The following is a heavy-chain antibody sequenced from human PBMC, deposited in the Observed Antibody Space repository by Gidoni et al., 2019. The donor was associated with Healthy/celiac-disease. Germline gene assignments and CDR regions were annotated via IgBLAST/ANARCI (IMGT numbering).Heavy chain of an antibody. CDR2: ISSSSSYI. D-gene: IGHD2-15*01. Sequence: EVQLVESGGGLVKPGGSLRLSCAASGFTFSSYSMNWVRQAPGKGLEWFSSISSSSSYIYYADSVKGRFTISRDNAKNSLYLQMNSLRAEDTAVYYCARSLFDVVDAHTDYWGQGTLVTVSS. J-gene: IGHJ4*02. CDR3: ARSLFDVVDAHTDY. V-gene: IGHV3-21*01. CDR1: GFTFSSYS.